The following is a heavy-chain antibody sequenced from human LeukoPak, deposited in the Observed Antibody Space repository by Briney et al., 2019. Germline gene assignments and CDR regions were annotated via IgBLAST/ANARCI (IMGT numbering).Heavy chain of an antibody. V-gene: IGHV3-30*03. CDR2: ISYDGSNK. CDR1: GFTFSSYV. J-gene: IGHJ3*02. CDR3: ARDSYYYDSSGYYLDAFDI. Sequence: GGSLRLSCAASGFTFSSYVMHWVRQAPGKGLEWVAVISYDGSNKYYADSVKGRFTISRDNSKNTLYLQMNSLRVEDTAVYYCARDSYYYDSSGYYLDAFDIWGQGTMVTVSS. D-gene: IGHD3-22*01.